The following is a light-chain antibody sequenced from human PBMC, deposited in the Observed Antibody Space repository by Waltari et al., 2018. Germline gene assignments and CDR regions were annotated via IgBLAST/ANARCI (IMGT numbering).Light chain of an antibody. J-gene: IGKJ3*01. CDR3: QQYFSSPLS. CDR2: AAS. CDR1: LSILHSSQNKNY. Sequence: DIVMTQSPDSLSVSLGERATINCKSSLSILHSSQNKNYLAWYQQKSGQSPKLLIYAASTRESGVPDQFSGSGSGTDFTLTISGLQAEDVAVYYCQQYFSSPLSFGPGTKVDIK. V-gene: IGKV4-1*01.